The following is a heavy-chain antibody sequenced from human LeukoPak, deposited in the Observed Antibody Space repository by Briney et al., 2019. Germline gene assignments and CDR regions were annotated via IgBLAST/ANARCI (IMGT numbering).Heavy chain of an antibody. V-gene: IGHV4-61*02. CDR2: IYADGGS. CDR3: ARGYYYRR. CDR1: GGSVSSDNSY. D-gene: IGHD3-10*01. Sequence: SQTLSLTCTVSGGSVSSDNSYWTWIRQPAGKGLEWIGRIYADGGSTYNPSLKSRVTISVDTSKNQFSLRLTSMTAADTAVYYCARGYYYRRWGQGTLVTVSS. J-gene: IGHJ4*02.